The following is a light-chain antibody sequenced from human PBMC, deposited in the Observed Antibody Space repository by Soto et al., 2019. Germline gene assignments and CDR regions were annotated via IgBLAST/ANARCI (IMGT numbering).Light chain of an antibody. CDR1: QGISNS. CDR3: QKYDSRLRT. Sequence: DVEMTQSPSSLSASAGDRVTITCRASQGISNSLAWYQQKPGKPPKLLMYAASTVQRGVPSRFSASGYGKDFTFTISSLQPEDAATYYCQKYDSRLRTFGGGTTVEMK. J-gene: IGKJ4*01. V-gene: IGKV1-27*01. CDR2: AAS.